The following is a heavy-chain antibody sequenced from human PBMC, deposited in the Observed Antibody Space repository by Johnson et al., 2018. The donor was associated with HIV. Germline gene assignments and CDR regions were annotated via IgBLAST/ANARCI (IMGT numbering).Heavy chain of an antibody. CDR1: GFTFSSYA. J-gene: IGHJ3*02. CDR3: ARDGGIAATDAFDI. Sequence: QMLLVESGGGVVQPGRSLRLSCAASGFTFSSYAMHWVRQAPGKGLEWVAVISYDGSNKYYAASVKGRFTISRDNSKNTLYRQMNSLRAEDTAVYYCARDGGIAATDAFDIWGQGTMVTVSS. CDR2: ISYDGSNK. V-gene: IGHV3-30*04. D-gene: IGHD6-13*01.